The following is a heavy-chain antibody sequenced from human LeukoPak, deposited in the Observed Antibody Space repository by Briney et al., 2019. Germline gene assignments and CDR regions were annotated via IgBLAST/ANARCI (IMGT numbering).Heavy chain of an antibody. CDR2: IIPIYGTP. J-gene: IGHJ6*03. CDR3: ARGKLGYYYYHMDA. Sequence: SVKVSCKASGGTLSGYAISWVRQAPGQGLEWTGGIIPIYGTPHSAQKFQGRVTITTDESTSTAFMDLSSLRSGDTAVYYCARGKLGYYYYHMDAWGKGTTVTVSS. V-gene: IGHV1-69*05. D-gene: IGHD3-3*02. CDR1: GGTLSGYA.